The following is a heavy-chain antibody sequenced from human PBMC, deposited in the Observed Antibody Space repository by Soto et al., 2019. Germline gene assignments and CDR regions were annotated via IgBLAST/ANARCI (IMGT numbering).Heavy chain of an antibody. CDR2: VIPIFPTP. J-gene: IGHJ6*02. V-gene: IGHV1-69*12. D-gene: IGHD3-3*02. Sequence: QVQVVQSGAEVKKPGSSVTVSCKASGGTFVNSAISLVRHAPVQGLAWMGGVIPIFPTPDYAQKFQGRVTITADEYTSTAYMELTSLRSDDTAVYYCARDKDRHQLGGNYYYCIDVWGQWPTVTVSS. CDR1: GGTFVNSA. CDR3: ARDKDRHQLGGNYYYCIDV.